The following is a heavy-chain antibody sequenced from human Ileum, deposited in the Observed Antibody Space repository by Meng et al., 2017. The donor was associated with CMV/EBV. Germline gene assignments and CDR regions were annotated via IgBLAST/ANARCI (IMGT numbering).Heavy chain of an antibody. V-gene: IGHV4-30-4*08. J-gene: IGHJ4*02. D-gene: IGHD2-15*01. Sequence: PHVSGPGFVKPSRPLALTCPVSGGSITSGNCYWSWIRQPPGRRLEWIGYIYYSGSPYYKPSLKSRVTISLDTSKNQFSLNLRSVTATDSAVYYCVRQVVAASFDYWGQGALVTVSS. CDR3: VRQVVAASFDY. CDR2: IYYSGSP. CDR1: GGSITSGNCY.